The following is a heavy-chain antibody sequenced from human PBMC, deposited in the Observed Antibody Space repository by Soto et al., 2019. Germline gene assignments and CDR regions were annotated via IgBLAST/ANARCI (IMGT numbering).Heavy chain of an antibody. D-gene: IGHD2-2*01. J-gene: IGHJ3*02. CDR3: AKPRKDDIVVVPAAIISAFDI. CDR1: GFTFSSYA. V-gene: IGHV3-23*01. CDR2: ISGSGGST. Sequence: EVQLLESGGGLVQPGGSLRLSCAASGFTFSSYAMSWVRQAPGKGLEWVSAISGSGGSTYYADSVKGRFTISRDNSKNTLYLQINSLRAEDTAVYYCAKPRKDDIVVVPAAIISAFDIWGQGTMVTVSS.